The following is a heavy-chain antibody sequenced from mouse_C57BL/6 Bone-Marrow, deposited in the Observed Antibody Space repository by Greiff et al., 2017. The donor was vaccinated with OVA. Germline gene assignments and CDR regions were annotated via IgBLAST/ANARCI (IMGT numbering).Heavy chain of an antibody. CDR1: GYTFTDYE. CDR2: IDPETGGT. D-gene: IGHD2-1*01. J-gene: IGHJ2*01. CDR3: TPIYYGNWDY. V-gene: IGHV1-15*01. Sequence: SGAELVRPGASVTLSCKASGYTFTDYEMHWVKQTPVHGLEWIGAIDPETGGTAYNQKFKGKAILTADKSSSTAYMELRSLTSEDSAVYYCTPIYYGNWDYWGQGTTLTVSS.